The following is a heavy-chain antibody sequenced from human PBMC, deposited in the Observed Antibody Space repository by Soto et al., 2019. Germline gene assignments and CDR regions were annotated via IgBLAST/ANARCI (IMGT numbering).Heavy chain of an antibody. CDR3: ARDSETYYYDSSGYSPSGFDY. V-gene: IGHV4-30-4*01. CDR1: GGSISSGDYY. D-gene: IGHD3-22*01. J-gene: IGHJ4*01. Sequence: TSETLSLTCTVSGGSISSGDYYWSWIRQPPGKGLEWIGYIYYSGSTYYNPSLKSRVTISVDTSKNQFSLKLSSVTAADTAVYYCARDSETYYYDSSGYSPSGFDYWGHGTLVTVSS. CDR2: IYYSGST.